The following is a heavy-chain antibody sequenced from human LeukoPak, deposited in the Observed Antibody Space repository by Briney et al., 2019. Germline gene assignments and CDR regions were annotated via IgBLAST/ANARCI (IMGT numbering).Heavy chain of an antibody. V-gene: IGHV4-61*05. CDR3: ARCDSGSYCA. D-gene: IGHD1-26*01. CDR2: IYYSGST. CDR1: GGSISSGTYY. Sequence: PSETLSLTCTVSGGSISSGTYYWGWVRQPPGKGLEWIGYIYYSGSTNYNPSLKSRVTISVDTSKNQFSLKLSSVTAADTAVYYCARCDSGSYCAWGQGTLVTVSS. J-gene: IGHJ5*02.